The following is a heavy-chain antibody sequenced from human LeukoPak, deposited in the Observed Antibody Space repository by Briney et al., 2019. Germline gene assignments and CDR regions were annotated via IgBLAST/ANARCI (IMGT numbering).Heavy chain of an antibody. J-gene: IGHJ2*01. D-gene: IGHD2-21*02. CDR3: ARSPVTAIPYWYFDL. Sequence: ASVKVSCKASGYTFTSYGISWVRQAPGQGLEWMGWISAYNGNTNYAQKLQGRVTMTTDTSTSTAYMELRSLRSDDTAVYYCARSPVTAIPYWYFDLWGRGTLVTVSS. V-gene: IGHV1-18*01. CDR2: ISAYNGNT. CDR1: GYTFTSYG.